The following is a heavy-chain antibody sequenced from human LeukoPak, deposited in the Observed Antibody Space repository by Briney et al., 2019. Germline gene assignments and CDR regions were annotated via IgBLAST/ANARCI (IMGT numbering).Heavy chain of an antibody. V-gene: IGHV1-2*02. D-gene: IGHD1-26*01. CDR3: ARVVGATHWFDP. CDR1: GYTFSDYY. CDR2: INPNSGDT. Sequence: ASVKVSCKTSGYTFSDYYIHWIRQAPGQGLEWVGWINPNSGDTDYAQKFQGRVTVTRDTSISTAYMELSRLRSDDTAVYYCARVVGATHWFDPWGQGTLVTVSS. J-gene: IGHJ5*02.